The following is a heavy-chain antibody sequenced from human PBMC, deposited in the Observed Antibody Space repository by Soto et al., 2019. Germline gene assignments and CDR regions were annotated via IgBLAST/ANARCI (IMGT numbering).Heavy chain of an antibody. V-gene: IGHV3-7*01. CDR2: INEDGSEK. J-gene: IGHJ4*02. CDR3: VRGIDS. Sequence: GGSLRLSCAASGFTFSNYWTSWVRQAPGKGLEWVANINEDGSEKYYVHSVKGRFTISRDNAKNSLYLQMNSLRVEDTAVYYCVRGIDSWGQGTLVTV. CDR1: GFTFSNYW.